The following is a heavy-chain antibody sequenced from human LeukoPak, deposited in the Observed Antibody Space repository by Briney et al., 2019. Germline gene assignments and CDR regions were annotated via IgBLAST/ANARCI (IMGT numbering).Heavy chain of an antibody. D-gene: IGHD6-6*01. CDR3: AREYSSSKSWDY. CDR1: GYTFTSYD. V-gene: IGHV1-8*01. Sequence: ASVKVSCKASGYTFTSYDINWVRQATGQGLEWMGWMNPNSGNTGYAQKFQGRVTMTRNTSISTAYMELSSLRSEDTAVYYCAREYSSSKSWDYWGQGTLVTVSS. CDR2: MNPNSGNT. J-gene: IGHJ4*02.